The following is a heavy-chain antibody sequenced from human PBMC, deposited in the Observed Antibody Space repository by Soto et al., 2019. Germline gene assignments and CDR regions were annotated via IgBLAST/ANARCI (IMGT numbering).Heavy chain of an antibody. CDR1: GDSINSADYY. CDR3: ARVVQFYDRSGYAFYEFDY. D-gene: IGHD3-22*01. CDR2: IYYSRSD. V-gene: IGHV4-30-4*01. Sequence: SETLSLTFTVSGDSINSADYYWSWLRQPPGKDLEWIGYIYYSRSDYYNPSLGRRATITIDTSRNQFSLNLMSVTAADTAVYYCARVVQFYDRSGYAFYEFDYWGQGEPVTVAS. J-gene: IGHJ4*02.